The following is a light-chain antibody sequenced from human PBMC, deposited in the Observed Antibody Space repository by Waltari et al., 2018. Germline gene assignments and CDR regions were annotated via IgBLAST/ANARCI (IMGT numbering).Light chain of an antibody. V-gene: IGKV3-11*01. CDR3: QQRSNMYT. J-gene: IGKJ2*01. Sequence: EIVLTQSPATLSLSPGERATLSCRASKSVGSYLAWYQQKPGQAPRLLIYDASNRATGIPARFSGSWSGTDFTLTISSLEPEDFAVYHCQQRSNMYTCGQGTKLEIK. CDR2: DAS. CDR1: KSVGSY.